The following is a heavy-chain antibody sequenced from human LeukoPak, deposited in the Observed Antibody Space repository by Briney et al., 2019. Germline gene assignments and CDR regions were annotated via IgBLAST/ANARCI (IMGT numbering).Heavy chain of an antibody. Sequence: SETLSLTCTVSGGSISSGGYYWSWIRQHPGTGLEWIGYIYYSGSTYYNPSLRSRVTISVDTSKNQFSLKLSSVTAADTAVYYCARGDYGDADFAFDIWGQGTMVTVSS. V-gene: IGHV4-31*03. CDR1: GGSISSGGYY. D-gene: IGHD4-17*01. J-gene: IGHJ3*02. CDR2: IYYSGST. CDR3: ARGDYGDADFAFDI.